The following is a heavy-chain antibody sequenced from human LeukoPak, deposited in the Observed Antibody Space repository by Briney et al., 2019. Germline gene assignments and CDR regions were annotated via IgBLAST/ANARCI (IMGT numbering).Heavy chain of an antibody. V-gene: IGHV4-39*07. CDR2: IYYSGST. Sequence: PSETLSLTCTVSGGSISSSSYYWGWIRQPPGKGLEWIGSIYYSGSTYYNPSLKSRVTISVDTSKNQFSLKLSSVTAADTAVYYCARDRYCSSTSCYGYYYYYGMDVWGQGTTVTVSS. CDR3: ARDRYCSSTSCYGYYYYYGMDV. D-gene: IGHD2-2*01. J-gene: IGHJ6*02. CDR1: GGSISSSSYY.